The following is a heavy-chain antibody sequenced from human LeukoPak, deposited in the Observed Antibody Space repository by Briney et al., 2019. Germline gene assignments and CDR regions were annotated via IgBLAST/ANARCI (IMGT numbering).Heavy chain of an antibody. D-gene: IGHD2-2*01. Sequence: PGGSLRLPCAASGFTFSNYAMAWVRQIPGKGLEWVSIFSGSGGSTYYADAVKGRFTVSRDNSKSTLYLHMNNLRADDTAIYYCASRPAPSLGPLDYWGQGTLVTVSS. CDR1: GFTFSNYA. CDR2: FSGSGGST. V-gene: IGHV3-23*01. J-gene: IGHJ4*02. CDR3: ASRPAPSLGPLDY.